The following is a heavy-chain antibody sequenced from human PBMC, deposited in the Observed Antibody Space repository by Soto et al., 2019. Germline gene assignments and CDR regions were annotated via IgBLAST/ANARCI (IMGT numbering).Heavy chain of an antibody. D-gene: IGHD3-3*01. CDR3: AKDRGAFVVVTRNYYYGMDV. CDR1: GFTFSSYG. V-gene: IGHV3-30*18. Sequence: QVQLVESGGGVVQPGRSLRLSCAASGFTFSSYGMHWVRQAPGKGLEWVAVISYDGSNKYYADSVKGRFTISRDNSKNTLYLQMTSLRAEDTAVYYCAKDRGAFVVVTRNYYYGMDVWGQGTTVTVSS. CDR2: ISYDGSNK. J-gene: IGHJ6*02.